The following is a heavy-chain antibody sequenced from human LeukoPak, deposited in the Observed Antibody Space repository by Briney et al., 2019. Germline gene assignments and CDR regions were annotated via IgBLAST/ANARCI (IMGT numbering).Heavy chain of an antibody. V-gene: IGHV4-59*01. Sequence: PSETLSLTCTVSGGSISSYYWSWIRQPPGKGLEWIGYIYYSGSTNYNPSLKSRVTISVDTSKNQFSLKLSSVTAADTAVYYCARSIGWELRIYAFDIWGQGTMVTVSS. CDR2: IYYSGST. CDR3: ARSIGWELRIYAFDI. D-gene: IGHD1-26*01. CDR1: GGSISSYY. J-gene: IGHJ3*02.